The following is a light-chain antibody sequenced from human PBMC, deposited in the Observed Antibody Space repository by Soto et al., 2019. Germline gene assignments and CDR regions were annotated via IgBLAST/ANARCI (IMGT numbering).Light chain of an antibody. CDR3: SAWDDSLNGVV. V-gene: IGLV1-36*01. J-gene: IGLJ2*01. CDR2: YDD. Sequence: QSVLTQPPSVSAAPRQSVTISCFGSSSNIGNNAVNWDQQLPGKAPKLLIYYDDLLPSGVSDRFSGSKSGTSASLAISGLQSEDEADYYSSAWDDSLNGVVFGGGTKLTVL. CDR1: SSNIGNNA.